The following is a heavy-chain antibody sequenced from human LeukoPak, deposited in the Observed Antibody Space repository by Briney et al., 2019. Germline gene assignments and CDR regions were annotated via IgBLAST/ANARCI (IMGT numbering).Heavy chain of an antibody. J-gene: IGHJ4*02. D-gene: IGHD2-15*01. CDR2: IKQDGSEK. V-gene: IGHV3-7*01. CDR1: GFTFSSYW. Sequence: GGSLRLSCAASGFTFSSYWMSWVRQAPGKGLEWVANIKQDGSEKYYVDSVKGRFTISRDNAKNSLYLQMNSLRAEDTAVYYCTTGGVVVVVAATLADYWGQGTLVTVSS. CDR3: TTGGVVVVVAATLADY.